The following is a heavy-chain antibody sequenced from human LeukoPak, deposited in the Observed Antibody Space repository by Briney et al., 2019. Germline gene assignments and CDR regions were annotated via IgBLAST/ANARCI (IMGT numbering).Heavy chain of an antibody. Sequence: SETLSLTCTVSVGSISSSSYYSGWIRHPPGKGLEWIGSIYYSGSTYYNPSLKSRVTISVDTSKNQFSLKLRSVTAADTAVYYCARHITYYDILTGYRAPAGDPYYFDYWGQGTLVTVSS. D-gene: IGHD3-9*01. CDR1: VGSISSSSYY. CDR2: IYYSGST. J-gene: IGHJ4*02. CDR3: ARHITYYDILTGYRAPAGDPYYFDY. V-gene: IGHV4-39*01.